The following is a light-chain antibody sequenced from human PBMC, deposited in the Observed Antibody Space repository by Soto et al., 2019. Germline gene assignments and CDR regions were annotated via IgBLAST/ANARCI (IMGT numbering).Light chain of an antibody. CDR2: GNS. CDR3: HSYDSGRCAHYV. CDR1: SSNIGATYD. J-gene: IGLJ1*01. Sequence: QPVLTQPPSVSGAPGQRVTISCTGSSSNIGATYDVQWYQQLPGTAPKLLIYGNSNRPSGVPDRFSGSKSGTSASLAITGLQPADEDDYYCHSYDSGRCAHYVFGTGTKLTVL. V-gene: IGLV1-40*01.